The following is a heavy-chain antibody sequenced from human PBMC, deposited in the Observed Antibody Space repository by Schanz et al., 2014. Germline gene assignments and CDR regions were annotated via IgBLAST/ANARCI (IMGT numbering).Heavy chain of an antibody. V-gene: IGHV4-31*03. CDR2: IYYRGST. J-gene: IGHJ3*02. CDR1: GDSISSRGSY. CDR3: GRERDALDI. Sequence: QVQLQQSGPGLVKPSQTLSLTCTVSGDSISSRGSYWTWIRQHPGKGLEWIGYIYYRGSTYYNPALKGRVTISTDMPRNHFSLRLKSVTAADTALYCCGRERDALDIWGQGTMVIVSS.